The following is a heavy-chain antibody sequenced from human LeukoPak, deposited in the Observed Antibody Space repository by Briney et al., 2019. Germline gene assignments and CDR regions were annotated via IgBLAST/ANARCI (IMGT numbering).Heavy chain of an antibody. CDR1: GLNFSDSY. CDR2: ISNSGSSI. Sequence: GGSLRLSCAASGLNFSDSYMSWIRQTPEKGLEWVSYISNSGSSIYYADSVKGRFTISRHNPNNSVYLQMYPLRGDDTAVYYCARRRRAFDFWGQGTLVTVSS. V-gene: IGHV3-11*01. CDR3: ARRRRAFDF. J-gene: IGHJ4*02.